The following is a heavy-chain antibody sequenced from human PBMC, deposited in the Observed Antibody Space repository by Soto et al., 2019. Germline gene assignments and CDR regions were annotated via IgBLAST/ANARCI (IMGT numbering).Heavy chain of an antibody. CDR3: ARVKGGTTRRAFDS. CDR1: GDSISSGGYY. CDR2: IYNNEGA. D-gene: IGHD1-7*01. Sequence: QVQLQESGPGLVKPSQTLSLNCTVSGDSISSGGYYWSWIRQHPGKGPEWIGYIYNNEGAYYSPSLRGRVVISLDRSENQFSLRLSSVTAADTAVYYCARVKGGTTRRAFDSWGQGTLVTVSS. V-gene: IGHV4-31*03. J-gene: IGHJ4*02.